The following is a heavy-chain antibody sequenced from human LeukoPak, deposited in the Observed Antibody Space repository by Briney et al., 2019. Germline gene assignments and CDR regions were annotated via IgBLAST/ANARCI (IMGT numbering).Heavy chain of an antibody. J-gene: IGHJ5*02. Sequence: SQTLSLTCTVSGGSISSGDYYWSWIRQPPGKGLEWIGYIYYSGSTYYNPSLKSRVTISVDTSKNQFSLKLSSVTAADTAVYYCARQAIGGDTAMVTGWFDPWGQGTLVTVSS. D-gene: IGHD5-18*01. V-gene: IGHV4-30-4*01. CDR3: ARQAIGGDTAMVTGWFDP. CDR1: GGSISSGDYY. CDR2: IYYSGST.